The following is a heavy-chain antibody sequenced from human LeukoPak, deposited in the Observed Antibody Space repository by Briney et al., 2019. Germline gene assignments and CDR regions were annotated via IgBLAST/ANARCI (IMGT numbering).Heavy chain of an antibody. CDR3: ASYCSSTSCLRRAFDI. V-gene: IGHV4-59*05. CDR2: IYYSGST. D-gene: IGHD2-2*01. J-gene: IGHJ3*02. Sequence: SETLSLTCTVSGGSISSYYWSWIRQPPGKGLEWIGSIYYSGSTYYNPSLKSRVTISVDTSKNQFSLKLSSVTAADTAVYYCASYCSSTSCLRRAFDIWGQGTMVTVSS. CDR1: GGSISSYY.